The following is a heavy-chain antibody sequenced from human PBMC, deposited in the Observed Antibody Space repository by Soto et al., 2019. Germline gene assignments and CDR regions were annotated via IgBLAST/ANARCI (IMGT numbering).Heavy chain of an antibody. Sequence: PGGSLRLSCSASGFIFSSYWMSWVRQAPGKGLEWVSAISYGGGTTYYADSVKGRFTISRDNSKNTLYLQMNSLRAEDTAVYYSAKNPGYYYDSTGYHFDYWGQGTLVTVSS. V-gene: IGHV3-23*01. CDR1: GFIFSSYW. J-gene: IGHJ4*02. CDR2: ISYGGGTT. D-gene: IGHD3-22*01. CDR3: AKNPGYYYDSTGYHFDY.